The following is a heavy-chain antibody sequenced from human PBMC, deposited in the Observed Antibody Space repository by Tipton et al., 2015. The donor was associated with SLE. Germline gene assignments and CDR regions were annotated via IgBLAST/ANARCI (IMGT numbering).Heavy chain of an antibody. J-gene: IGHJ4*02. D-gene: IGHD2-2*01. V-gene: IGHV4-39*07. Sequence: TLSLTCTVSGASISGGTFYWGWIRQSPGKGLEWIGSISYTGSTYYNPSLKSLVTISVDMSKNQFSLKLTSVTAADTAVYYCATSPLTLWGQGTLVTVSS. CDR1: GASISGGTFY. CDR2: ISYTGST. CDR3: ATSPLTL.